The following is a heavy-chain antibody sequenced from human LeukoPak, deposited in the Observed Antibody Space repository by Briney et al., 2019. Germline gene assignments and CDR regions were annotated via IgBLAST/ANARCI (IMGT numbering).Heavy chain of an antibody. V-gene: IGHV1-69*05. CDR2: IIPIFGTA. J-gene: IGHJ6*03. D-gene: IGHD6-6*01. Sequence: SVKVSCKASGGTFISYAISWVRQAPGQGLEWMGGIIPIFGTANYAQKFQGRVTITTDESTSTAYMELSSLRSEDTAVYYCARIAARDYYYYYYMDVWGKGTTVTVSS. CDR1: GGTFISYA. CDR3: ARIAARDYYYYYYMDV.